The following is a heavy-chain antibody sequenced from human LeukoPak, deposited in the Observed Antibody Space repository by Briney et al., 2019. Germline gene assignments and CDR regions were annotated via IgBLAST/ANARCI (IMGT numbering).Heavy chain of an antibody. CDR1: GFTFSSYA. V-gene: IGHV3-23*01. CDR2: ISGSGGST. Sequence: GGSLRLSCAASGFTFSSYAMSWVRQAPGKGLEWVSAISGSGGSTYYEDSVKGRFTISRDNSKNTLYLQMNSLRAEDTAVYYCAKDQFGGLYFDYWGQGTLVTVSS. CDR3: AKDQFGGLYFDY. J-gene: IGHJ4*02. D-gene: IGHD3-10*01.